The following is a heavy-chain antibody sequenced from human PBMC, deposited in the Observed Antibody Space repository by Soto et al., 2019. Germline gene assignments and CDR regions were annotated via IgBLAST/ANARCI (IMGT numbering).Heavy chain of an antibody. CDR1: GGSISSSSYY. D-gene: IGHD4-17*01. J-gene: IGHJ1*01. Sequence: SETLSLTCTVSGGSISSSSYYWRWIRQPPGKGLEWIGYIYYSGSTNYNPSLKSRVTISVDTSKNQFSLKLSSVTAADTAVYYCASFYYGDYTQHWGQGTLVTVSS. CDR3: ASFYYGDYTQH. V-gene: IGHV4-61*01. CDR2: IYYSGST.